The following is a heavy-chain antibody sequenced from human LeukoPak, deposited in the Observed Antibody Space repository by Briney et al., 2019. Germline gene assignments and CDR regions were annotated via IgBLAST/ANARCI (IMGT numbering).Heavy chain of an antibody. V-gene: IGHV1-18*01. CDR2: ISAYNGNT. CDR3: ARGSQWLETYYDYYMDV. CDR1: GYTFTSYG. D-gene: IGHD6-19*01. Sequence: ASVKVSCKASGYTFTSYGISWVRQAPGQGLEWMGWISAYNGNTNYAQKLQGRVTMTTDTSTSTAYMELRSLRSDDTAVYYCARGSQWLETYYDYYMDVWAKGTTVTISS. J-gene: IGHJ6*03.